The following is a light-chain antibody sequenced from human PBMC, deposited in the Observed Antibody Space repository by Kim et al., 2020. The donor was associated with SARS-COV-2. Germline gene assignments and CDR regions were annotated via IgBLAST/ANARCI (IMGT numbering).Light chain of an antibody. J-gene: IGLJ3*02. V-gene: IGLV2-14*01. CDR3: SSYTSSSTLWV. CDR1: SSVVGGYNY. Sequence: QSALTQPASVSGSPGQSITISCTGTSSVVGGYNYVSWYQQHPGKAPKLMIYDVSKRPSGVSNRFSGSKSGNTASLTISGLQAEDEADYYCSSYTSSSTLWVFGGGTQLTVL. CDR2: DVS.